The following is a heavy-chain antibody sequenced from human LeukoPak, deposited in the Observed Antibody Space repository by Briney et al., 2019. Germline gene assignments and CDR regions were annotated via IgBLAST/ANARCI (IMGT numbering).Heavy chain of an antibody. CDR3: VRDRTAAAGEFDY. J-gene: IGHJ4*02. CDR1: EFTFSSYW. Sequence: GGSLRLSCVAAEFTFSSYWMHWVRQAPGKGLVWVSRIDSGGSRTKYADSVKGRFTISRDNAENTLYLQLNGLRADDTAVYYCVRDRTAAAGEFDYWGQGTLVTVSS. V-gene: IGHV3-74*03. D-gene: IGHD6-13*01. CDR2: IDSGGSRT.